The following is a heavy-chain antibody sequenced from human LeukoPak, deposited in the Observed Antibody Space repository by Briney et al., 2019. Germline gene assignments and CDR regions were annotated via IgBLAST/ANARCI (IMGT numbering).Heavy chain of an antibody. D-gene: IGHD1-26*01. J-gene: IGHJ4*02. V-gene: IGHV3-11*01. CDR2: ISSSGSTI. CDR3: ARVNSGSSITFDY. CDR1: GFTFSDYY. Sequence: GGSLRLSCAASGFTFSDYYMSWIRQAPGKGLEWVSYISSSGSTIYYADSVKGRFTISRDNAKNSLYLQMNSLRADDTAVYYCARVNSGSSITFDYWGQGTLVTVSS.